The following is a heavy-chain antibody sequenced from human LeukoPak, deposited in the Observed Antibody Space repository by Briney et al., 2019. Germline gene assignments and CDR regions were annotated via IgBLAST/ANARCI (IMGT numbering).Heavy chain of an antibody. V-gene: IGHV3-23*01. J-gene: IGHJ4*02. CDR1: GFTFSSYA. Sequence: GGSLRLSCAASGFTFSSYAVSWVRQAPGTGLEWVSGISGSGHTTYYADSVKGRFTISRDNSKNTLYLQMNSLRAEDTALYYCARVWEIHNPGYFDYWGQGTLVTVSS. D-gene: IGHD1-26*01. CDR3: ARVWEIHNPGYFDY. CDR2: ISGSGHTT.